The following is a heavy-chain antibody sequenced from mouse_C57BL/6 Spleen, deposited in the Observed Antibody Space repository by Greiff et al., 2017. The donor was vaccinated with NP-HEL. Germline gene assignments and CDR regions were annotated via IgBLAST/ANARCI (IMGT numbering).Heavy chain of an antibody. V-gene: IGHV1-42*01. CDR1: GYSFTGYY. Sequence: VQLKESGPELVKPGASVKISCKASGYSFTGYYMNWVKQSPEKSLEWIGEINPSTGGTTYNQKFKAKATLTVDKSSSTAYMQLKSLTSEDSAVYYCAREGITTVVATKAMDYWGQGTSVTVSS. CDR3: AREGITTVVATKAMDY. CDR2: INPSTGGT. J-gene: IGHJ4*01. D-gene: IGHD1-1*01.